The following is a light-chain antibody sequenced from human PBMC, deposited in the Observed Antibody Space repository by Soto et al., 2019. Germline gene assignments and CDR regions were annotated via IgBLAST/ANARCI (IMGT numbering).Light chain of an antibody. Sequence: EIVLTQSPATLSLSPGERATLSCRASQSVSTYLAWYQQKPGQAPRLLIYDASNRATGIPARFSGSGSGTDFTLTISSVEPEDFEVYYCQQRSNWPPITFGQGTRLEMK. CDR3: QQRSNWPPIT. CDR1: QSVSTY. J-gene: IGKJ5*01. V-gene: IGKV3-11*01. CDR2: DAS.